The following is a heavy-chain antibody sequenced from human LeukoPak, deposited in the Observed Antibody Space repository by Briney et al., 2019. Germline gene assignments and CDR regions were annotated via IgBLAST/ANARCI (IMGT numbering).Heavy chain of an antibody. J-gene: IGHJ4*02. CDR3: TKSQRNDQQVVQRIDY. D-gene: IGHD2-2*01. CDR2: ISGSGDTT. V-gene: IGHV3-23*01. Sequence: GGSLRLSCTASRFTFSTYAMSWVRQAPGKGLEWVSSISGSGDTTYYTGSVKGRFTISRDNSKNALYLQMSSLRAEDTAVYYCTKSQRNDQQVVQRIDYWGQGTLVTVSS. CDR1: RFTFSTYA.